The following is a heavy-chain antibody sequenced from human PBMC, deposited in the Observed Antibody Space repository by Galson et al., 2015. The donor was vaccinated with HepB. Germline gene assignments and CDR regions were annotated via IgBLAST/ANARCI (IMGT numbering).Heavy chain of an antibody. J-gene: IGHJ1*01. V-gene: IGHV1-2*04. CDR3: ARDLKGGSGSYGFQH. CDR2: INPNSGGT. CDR1: GYTFTGYY. Sequence: SVKVSCKASGYTFTGYYMHWVRQAPGQGLEWMGWINPNSGGTNYAQKFQGWVTMTRDTSISTAYMELSRLRSDDTAVYYCARDLKGGSGSYGFQHWGQGTLVTVSS. D-gene: IGHD3-10*01.